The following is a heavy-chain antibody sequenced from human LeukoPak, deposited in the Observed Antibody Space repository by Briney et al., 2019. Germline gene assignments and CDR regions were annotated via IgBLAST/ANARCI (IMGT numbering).Heavy chain of an antibody. V-gene: IGHV1-18*01. D-gene: IGHD6-13*01. CDR2: ISAYNGNT. CDR3: ARDHRLIAAAGHFDY. J-gene: IGHJ4*02. Sequence: GASVKVSCKASGYTFTSYGISWVRQAPGQGLEWMGWISAYNGNTNYAQKLQGRVTMTTDTSTSTAYMELRSLRSDDTAVYYCARDHRLIAAAGHFDYWGQGTLVTVSS. CDR1: GYTFTSYG.